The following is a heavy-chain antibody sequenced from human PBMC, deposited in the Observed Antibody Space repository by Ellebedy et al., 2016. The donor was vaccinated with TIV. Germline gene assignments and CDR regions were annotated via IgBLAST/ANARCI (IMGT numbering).Heavy chain of an antibody. Sequence: AASVKVSCKASGFTFTSSAMQWVRQARGQRLEWIGWIVVGSGTTNYAQKFQERVTITRDMSTSTAYMELRSLRSEDTAVYYCAATSGSYRSMLLAGPLDDAFDIWGQGTMVTVSS. CDR1: GFTFTSSA. D-gene: IGHD1-26*01. CDR3: AATSGSYRSMLLAGPLDDAFDI. J-gene: IGHJ3*02. V-gene: IGHV1-58*02. CDR2: IVVGSGTT.